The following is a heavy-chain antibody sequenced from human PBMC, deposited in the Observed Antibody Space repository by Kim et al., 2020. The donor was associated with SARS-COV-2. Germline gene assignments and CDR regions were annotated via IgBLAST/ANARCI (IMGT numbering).Heavy chain of an antibody. D-gene: IGHD1-1*01. Sequence: GRDTNHAASVKGRFTISRDKSRNALYLQMNSLGDEDTAMYYCARGHLEFVYWGQGTLVTVSS. CDR2: GRDT. V-gene: IGHV3-11*03. CDR3: ARGHLEFVY. J-gene: IGHJ4*02.